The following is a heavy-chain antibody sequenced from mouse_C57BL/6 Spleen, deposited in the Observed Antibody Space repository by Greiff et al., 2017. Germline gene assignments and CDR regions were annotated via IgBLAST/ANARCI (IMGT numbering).Heavy chain of an antibody. CDR1: GYTFTSYW. V-gene: IGHV1-55*01. J-gene: IGHJ4*01. CDR2: LYPGSGST. Sequence: QVQLQQPGAELVKPGASVTMSCKASGYTFTSYWITWVKQRPGQGLEWIGDLYPGSGSTNYNEKFKSKATLTVDTSSSTAYMQLSSLTSEDSAVYYCARALYYAMDYWGQGTSVTVSS. CDR3: ARALYYAMDY.